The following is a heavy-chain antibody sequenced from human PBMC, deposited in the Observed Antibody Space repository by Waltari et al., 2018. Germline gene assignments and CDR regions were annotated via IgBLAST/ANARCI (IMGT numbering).Heavy chain of an antibody. J-gene: IGHJ4*02. V-gene: IGHV4-34*01. Sequence: QVQLPQWGAGVMKPSENLSLTCAVYGGSFSAYYWTWIRQPPGKGLEWIGEINDSGNTNYISSLKTRLSISIDTSKNQFSLKLTSVTAADTAMYYCARHGRIRAVALIEYWGPGTLVTVSS. CDR3: ARHGRIRAVALIEY. CDR1: GGSFSAYY. CDR2: INDSGNT. D-gene: IGHD3-22*01.